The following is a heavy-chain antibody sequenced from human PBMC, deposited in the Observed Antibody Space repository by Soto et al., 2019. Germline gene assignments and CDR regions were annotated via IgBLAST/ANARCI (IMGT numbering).Heavy chain of an antibody. CDR3: TTDVTGAYGGDY. J-gene: IGHJ4*02. D-gene: IGHD3-16*01. CDR2: IKGKFDGGAT. CDR1: GLTFSGAW. Sequence: EVQLGESGVNLVNPGGSLRLSCATSGLTFSGAWLSWVRQAPGKGLEWVGRIKGKFDGGATDYAAPVKGRFVISRDYSKDTLYLQINSLKTEDTAVYSCTTDVTGAYGGDYWGQGTLVTVSS. V-gene: IGHV3-15*01.